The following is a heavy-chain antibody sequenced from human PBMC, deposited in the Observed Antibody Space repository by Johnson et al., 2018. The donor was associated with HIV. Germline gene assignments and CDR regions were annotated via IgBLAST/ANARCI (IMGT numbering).Heavy chain of an antibody. CDR2: ISYDGSNT. V-gene: IGHV3-30*03. J-gene: IGHJ3*02. CDR1: GFTLSNYG. CDR3: ARGDYDYGDYVDAFDI. D-gene: IGHD4-17*01. Sequence: QVLLVESGGGVVQPGRSLRLSCAASGFTLSNYGIHWVRQAPGKGLEWVALISYDGSNTYYADSVKGRFTISRDNTENSLYLQMNSLRGEDTAVYYCARGDYDYGDYVDAFDIWGQGTMVTVSS.